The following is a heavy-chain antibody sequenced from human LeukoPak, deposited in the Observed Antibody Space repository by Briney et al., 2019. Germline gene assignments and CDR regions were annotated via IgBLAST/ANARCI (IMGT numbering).Heavy chain of an antibody. D-gene: IGHD4/OR15-4a*01. V-gene: IGHV3-74*03. CDR1: GFTLSAYW. CDR3: AKSDYFDS. CDR2: SKYDGTTT. J-gene: IGHJ5*01. Sequence: PGGSLRLSCTASGFTLSAYWMSWVRQAPGKGLVWVARSKYDGTTTTYADSVKGRFTISRDNPKNTLYLQMNSLRADDTAVYYCAKSDYFDSWGQGTVVTVSS.